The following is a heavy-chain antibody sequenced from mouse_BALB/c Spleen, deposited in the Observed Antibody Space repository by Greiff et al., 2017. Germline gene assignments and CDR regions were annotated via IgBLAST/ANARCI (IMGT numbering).Heavy chain of an antibody. D-gene: IGHD2-2*01. J-gene: IGHJ1*01. CDR3: ARGGYYWYFDV. V-gene: IGHV1-9*01. CDR1: GYTFSSYW. CDR2: ILPGSGST. Sequence: VQLQESGAELMKPGASVKISCKATGYTFSSYWIEWVKQRPGHGLEWIGEILPGSGSTNYNEKFKGKATFTADTSSNTAYMQLSSLTSEDSAVYYCARGGYYWYFDVWGAGTTVTVSS.